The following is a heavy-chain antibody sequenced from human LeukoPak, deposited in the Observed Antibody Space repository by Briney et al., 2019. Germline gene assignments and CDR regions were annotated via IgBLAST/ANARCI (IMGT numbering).Heavy chain of an antibody. CDR2: IYYSGST. CDR1: GGSTSSYY. V-gene: IGHV4-59*12. J-gene: IGHJ3*01. D-gene: IGHD6-6*01. CDR3: AKVYSSSSRDAFDV. Sequence: SETLSLTCTVSGGSTSSYYWSWIRQPPGKGLEWIGYIYYSGSTNYNPSLKSRVTISVDTSKNQFSLKLSSVTAADTAVYYCAKVYSSSSRDAFDVWGPGTMVTVSS.